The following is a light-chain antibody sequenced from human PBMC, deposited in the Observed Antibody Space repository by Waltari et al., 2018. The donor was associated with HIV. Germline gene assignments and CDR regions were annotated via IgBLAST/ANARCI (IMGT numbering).Light chain of an antibody. CDR1: SSDIRPNHD. V-gene: IGLV2-14*01. CDR3: SSYTSRSTYL. CDR2: EVA. Sequence: QSALTQPASVSGSPGQSVTIPCPGISSDIRPNHDVSWSQPCPRSAPKLVIYEVAYRRPGVSPRLSGSKSGNTASLTISDLQPEDEADYYCSSYTSRSTYLFGSGTRVTVL. J-gene: IGLJ1*01.